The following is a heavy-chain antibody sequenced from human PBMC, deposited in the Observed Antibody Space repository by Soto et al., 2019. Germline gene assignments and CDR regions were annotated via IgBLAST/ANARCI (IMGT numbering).Heavy chain of an antibody. CDR2: IHQSGSA. V-gene: IGHV4-4*02. CDR3: AREGNLGRWLHPLDF. Sequence: PSETLSLTCAVSGGSISSENWWSWVRQPPEKGLEWIGEIHQSGSATYNPSLMSRVTISVDRSKNQLSLEVRSVTAADTAKYFCAREGNLGRWLHPLDFWGQGTLVTVSS. J-gene: IGHJ4*02. D-gene: IGHD5-12*01. CDR1: GGSISSENW.